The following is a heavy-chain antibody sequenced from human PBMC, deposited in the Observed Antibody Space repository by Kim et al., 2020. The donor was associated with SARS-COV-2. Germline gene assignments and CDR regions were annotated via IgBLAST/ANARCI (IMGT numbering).Heavy chain of an antibody. V-gene: IGHV3-48*03. J-gene: IGHJ5*02. CDR2: ISSSGSTI. Sequence: GGSLRLSCAASGFTFSSYEMNWVRQAPGKGLEWVSYISSSGSTIYYADSVKGRFTITRDNAKNSLYLQMSSLRAEDTAVYYCARVSRGGSYDIEGFDPWGQGTLVTVSS. CDR3: ARVSRGGSYDIEGFDP. CDR1: GFTFSSYE. D-gene: IGHD1-26*01.